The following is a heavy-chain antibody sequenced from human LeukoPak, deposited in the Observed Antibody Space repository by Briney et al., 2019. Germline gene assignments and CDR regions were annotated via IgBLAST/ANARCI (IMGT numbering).Heavy chain of an antibody. V-gene: IGHV3-21*01. CDR1: GFTFSSYT. Sequence: GGSLRPSCAASGFTFSSYTMNWVRQAPGKGLEWVSSISSSSSYIYYADSVKGRFTISRDNAKNSLYLQMNSLRAEGTAVYYCARDVNSDFDYWGQGTLVTVSS. CDR3: ARDVNSDFDY. D-gene: IGHD4-11*01. J-gene: IGHJ4*02. CDR2: ISSSSSYI.